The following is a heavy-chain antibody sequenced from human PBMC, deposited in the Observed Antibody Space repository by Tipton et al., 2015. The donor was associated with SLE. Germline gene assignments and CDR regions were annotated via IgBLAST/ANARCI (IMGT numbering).Heavy chain of an antibody. CDR2: ISWNSNSI. J-gene: IGHJ5*02. Sequence: SLRLSCAASGFRFDDFAMHWVRQAPGKGLEWVSGISWNSNSIGYADSVEGRFTISRDNAKQSLYLQMSSLRAEDTALYYCARGSGSYYKGSLISWGQGTLVTVSS. D-gene: IGHD3-10*01. V-gene: IGHV3-9*01. CDR1: GFRFDDFA. CDR3: ARGSGSYYKGSLIS.